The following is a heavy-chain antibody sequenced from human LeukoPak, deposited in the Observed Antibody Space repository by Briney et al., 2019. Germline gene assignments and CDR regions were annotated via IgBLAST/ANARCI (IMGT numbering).Heavy chain of an antibody. V-gene: IGHV4-59*01. CDR2: SHYSGAS. CDR1: GVSISSYY. D-gene: IGHD2-21*02. J-gene: IGHJ3*02. CDR3: ARWGESGDYAVHAFDI. Sequence: PSETLSLTCTVSGVSISSYYWNWMRQSPGKGLEWIGHSHYSGASNYNPSLTSRVTISVDTSKNQFSLKLRSVSAADTAVYYCARWGESGDYAVHAFDIWGQGTMVTVSS.